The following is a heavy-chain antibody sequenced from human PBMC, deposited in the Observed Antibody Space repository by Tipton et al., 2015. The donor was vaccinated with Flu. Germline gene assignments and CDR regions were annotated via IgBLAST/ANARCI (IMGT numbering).Heavy chain of an antibody. CDR2: IYYSGST. Sequence: TLSLTCTVSGGSISSSSYYWGWIRQPPGKGLEWIGSIYYSGSTYYNPPLKSRVTISVDTSKNQFSLKLSSVTAADTAVYYCARRAQYYYDSSGYLSDAFDIWGQGTMVTVSS. D-gene: IGHD3-22*01. J-gene: IGHJ3*02. CDR1: GGSISSSSYY. CDR3: ARRAQYYYDSSGYLSDAFDI. V-gene: IGHV4-39*01.